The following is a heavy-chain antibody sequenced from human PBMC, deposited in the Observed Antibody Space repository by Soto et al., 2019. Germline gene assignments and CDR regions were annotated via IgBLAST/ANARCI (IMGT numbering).Heavy chain of an antibody. CDR2: IYPGDSDT. J-gene: IGHJ4*02. D-gene: IGHD1-1*01. Sequence: ESLKISCKGSGYSFTSYWIAWVRQMPGKGLECMGIIYPGDSDTRYSPSFQGQVTISVDKSINTAYLQWSSLRASDTAIYYCTIYGKVASIPNYFDAWGQRALVTGSS. CDR3: TIYGKVASIPNYFDA. V-gene: IGHV5-51*01. CDR1: GYSFTSYW.